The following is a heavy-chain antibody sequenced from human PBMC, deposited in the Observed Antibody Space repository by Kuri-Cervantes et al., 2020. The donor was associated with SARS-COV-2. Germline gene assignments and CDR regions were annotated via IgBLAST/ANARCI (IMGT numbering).Heavy chain of an antibody. J-gene: IGHJ4*02. V-gene: IGHV3-7*01. CDR3: ARGPQGYSGYDYFDY. CDR2: IKQDGSEK. D-gene: IGHD5-12*01. Sequence: GGSLRLSCAASGFTFSHFGMFWVRQAPGKGLEWVANIKQDGSEKYYVDSVKGRFTISRDNAKNSLYLQMNSLRAEDTAVYYCARGPQGYSGYDYFDYWGQGTLVTVSS. CDR1: GFTFSHFG.